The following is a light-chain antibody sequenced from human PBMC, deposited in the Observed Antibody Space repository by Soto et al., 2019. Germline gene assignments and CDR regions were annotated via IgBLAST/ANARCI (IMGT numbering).Light chain of an antibody. J-gene: IGKJ4*01. V-gene: IGKV3-20*01. CDR2: GAS. Sequence: EIVLTQSPGTVSLSPGERSTLSCRASQSVSNNYLAWYQQKPGQAPRLLIYGASNRATGIPDRFSGSGSGTDLTLSIDRLEPEDFAVYYCQQYSTSPLTFGGGTKVDIK. CDR3: QQYSTSPLT. CDR1: QSVSNNY.